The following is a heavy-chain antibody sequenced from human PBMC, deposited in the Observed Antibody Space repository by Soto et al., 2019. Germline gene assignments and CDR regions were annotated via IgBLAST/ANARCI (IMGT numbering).Heavy chain of an antibody. CDR1: GFTFSSDW. V-gene: IGHV3-74*01. CDR3: ARDTSFWGSHALDI. J-gene: IGHJ3*02. Sequence: GGSLRLSCAASGFTFSSDWMHWVRQAPGKGLVWVSRINTDGSDTSYADSVKGRFTISRDNAKNTLYLQMNSLRAEDTAVYYCARDTSFWGSHALDIWGQGTMVTVSS. D-gene: IGHD3-16*01. CDR2: INTDGSDT.